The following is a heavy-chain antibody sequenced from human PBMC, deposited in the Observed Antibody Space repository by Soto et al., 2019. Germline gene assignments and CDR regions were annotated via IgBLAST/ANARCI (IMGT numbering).Heavy chain of an antibody. CDR1: GYTFTSYD. CDR2: MNPNSGNT. CDR3: ARFPGYYYYYYMDV. Sequence: ASVKVSCKASGYTFTSYDINWVRQAPGQGLEWMGWMNPNSGNTGYAQKFQGRVTMTRNTSISTAYMELSSLRSEDTAVYYCARFPGYYYYYYMDVWGKGTTVTVSS. V-gene: IGHV1-8*01. J-gene: IGHJ6*03.